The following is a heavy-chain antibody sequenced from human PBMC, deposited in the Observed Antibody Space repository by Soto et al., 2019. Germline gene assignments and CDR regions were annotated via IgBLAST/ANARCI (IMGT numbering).Heavy chain of an antibody. CDR3: ARLPRFGELDL. CDR2: IYYSGST. V-gene: IGHV4-59*01. J-gene: IGHJ5*02. Sequence: QVQLQESGPGLVKPSETLSLTCTVSGGSISSYYWSWIRQPPGKGLEWIGYIYYSGSTNYNPSLKSRVTISVDTSKNQFSLKLSSVTAADTAVYYCARLPRFGELDLWGQGTLVTVSS. CDR1: GGSISSYY. D-gene: IGHD3-10*01.